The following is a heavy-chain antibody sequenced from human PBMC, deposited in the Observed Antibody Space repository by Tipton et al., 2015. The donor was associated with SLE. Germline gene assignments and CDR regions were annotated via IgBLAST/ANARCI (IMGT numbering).Heavy chain of an antibody. D-gene: IGHD3-10*01. CDR1: GGSISSHY. CDR2: IYYSGST. V-gene: IGHV4-59*11. Sequence: TLSLTCTVSGGSISSHYWSWIRQPPGKGLGWIGYIYYSGSTNYNPSLKSRVTISVDTSKNQFSLKLSSVTAADTAVYYCARARDLISYYYGMDVWGQGTTVTVSS. J-gene: IGHJ6*02. CDR3: ARARDLISYYYGMDV.